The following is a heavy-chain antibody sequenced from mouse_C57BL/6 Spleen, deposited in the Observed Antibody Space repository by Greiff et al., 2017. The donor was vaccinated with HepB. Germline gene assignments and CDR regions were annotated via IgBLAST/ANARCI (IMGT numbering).Heavy chain of an antibody. CDR3: ARGRTVVGGFYAMDY. Sequence: QVQLKESGAELVRPGTSVKVSCKASGYAFTNYLIEWVKQRPGQGLEWIGVINPGSGGTNYNEKFKGKATLTADKSSSTAYMQLSSLTSEDSAVYFCARGRTVVGGFYAMDYWGQGTSVTVSS. CDR1: GYAFTNYL. V-gene: IGHV1-54*01. D-gene: IGHD1-1*01. CDR2: INPGSGGT. J-gene: IGHJ4*01.